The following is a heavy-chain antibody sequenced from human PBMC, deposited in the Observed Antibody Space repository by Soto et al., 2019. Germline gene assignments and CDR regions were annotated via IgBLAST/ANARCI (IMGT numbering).Heavy chain of an antibody. CDR1: GYTFTSYY. J-gene: IGHJ3*02. CDR2: INPSGGST. CDR3: ARAFSGDCGGDCYSDGTTDFDI. V-gene: IGHV1-46*01. D-gene: IGHD2-21*02. Sequence: GASVKVSCKASGYTFTSYYMHWVRQAPGQGLEWMGIINPSGGSTSYAQKFQGRVTMTRDTSTSTVYMELSSLRSEDTAVYYCARAFSGDCGGDCYSDGTTDFDIWGQGTLVTVSS.